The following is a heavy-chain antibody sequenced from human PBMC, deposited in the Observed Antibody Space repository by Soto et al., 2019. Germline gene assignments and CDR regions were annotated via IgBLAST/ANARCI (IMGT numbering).Heavy chain of an antibody. D-gene: IGHD5-18*01. V-gene: IGHV1-69*02. CDR3: ARGGTAMDFDY. CDR1: GGTFSSYT. CDR2: IIPILGIA. J-gene: IGHJ4*02. Sequence: QVQLVQSGAEVKKPGSSVKVSCKASGGTFSSYTISWVRQAPGQGLEWMGRIIPILGIANYAHKFQGRVTITADKSTSTAYMELSSLRSEDTAVYYCARGGTAMDFDYWGQGTLVTVSS.